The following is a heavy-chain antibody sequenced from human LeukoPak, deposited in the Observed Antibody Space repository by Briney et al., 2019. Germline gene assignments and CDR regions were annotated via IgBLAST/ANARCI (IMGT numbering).Heavy chain of an antibody. CDR3: ARGRISSGWFAHFDY. Sequence: SETLSLTRTVSGGPISTYYWSWIRQPPGKGLEWLGYVFYIGSTIYNPSLKSRLTISVDTSRNQFSLKLSSVTAADTAVYYCARGRISSGWFAHFDYWGQGTLVTVSS. CDR1: GGPISTYY. D-gene: IGHD6-19*01. J-gene: IGHJ4*02. V-gene: IGHV4-59*01. CDR2: VFYIGST.